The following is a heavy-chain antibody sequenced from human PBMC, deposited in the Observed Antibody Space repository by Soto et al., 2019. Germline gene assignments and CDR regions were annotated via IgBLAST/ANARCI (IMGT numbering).Heavy chain of an antibody. V-gene: IGHV3-9*01. CDR1: GFTFDDYA. D-gene: IGHD3-9*01. CDR2: ISWNSGSI. CDR3: AKGTVNYDILTGYYSPFDY. J-gene: IGHJ4*02. Sequence: LRLSCAASGFTFDDYAMHWVRQAPGKGLEWVSGISWNSGSIGYADSVKGRFTISRDNAKNSLYLQMNSLRAEDTALYYCAKGTVNYDILTGYYSPFDYWGQGTLVTVSS.